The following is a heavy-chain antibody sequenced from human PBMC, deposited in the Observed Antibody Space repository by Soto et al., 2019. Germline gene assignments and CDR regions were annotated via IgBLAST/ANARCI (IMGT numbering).Heavy chain of an antibody. CDR1: GYTLTELS. V-gene: IGHV1-24*01. CDR2: FDPEDGET. J-gene: IGHJ4*02. Sequence: GASVKVSCKVSGYTLTELSMHWVRQAPGEVLEWMGVFDPEDGETIYAQKFQGRVTITEDTSTDTAYMELSSLRSEDTAVYYCATGTRPGIVTYYDFWSGSVTYDYLGQGTLVTVSS. D-gene: IGHD3-3*01. CDR3: ATGTRPGIVTYYDFWSGSVTYDY.